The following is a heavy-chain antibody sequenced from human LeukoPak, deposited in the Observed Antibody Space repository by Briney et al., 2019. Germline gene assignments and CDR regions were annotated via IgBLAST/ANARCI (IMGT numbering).Heavy chain of an antibody. Sequence: GESLQICCQGSGYNFTNYWIGWVRQVPGKGLEWMGIIYPGDSDTTYSPSFQGQVTISADKSISTSYLQWSSLKASDTAMYYCARRRDGYNYVGTDYWGQGALVTVSS. CDR3: ARRRDGYNYVGTDY. J-gene: IGHJ4*02. CDR2: IYPGDSDT. D-gene: IGHD5-24*01. V-gene: IGHV5-51*01. CDR1: GYNFTNYW.